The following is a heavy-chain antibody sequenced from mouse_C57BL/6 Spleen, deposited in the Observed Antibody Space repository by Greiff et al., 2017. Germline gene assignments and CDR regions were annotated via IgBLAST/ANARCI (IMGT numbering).Heavy chain of an antibody. V-gene: IGHV1-82*01. Sequence: QVQLKQSGPELVKPGASVKISCKASGYAFSSSWMNWVKQRPGKGLEWIGRIYPGDGDTNYNGKFKGKATLTADKSSSTAYMQLSSLTSEDSAVYFCARGDLAVVAFDYWGQGTTLTVSS. J-gene: IGHJ2*01. CDR1: GYAFSSSW. CDR2: IYPGDGDT. D-gene: IGHD1-1*01. CDR3: ARGDLAVVAFDY.